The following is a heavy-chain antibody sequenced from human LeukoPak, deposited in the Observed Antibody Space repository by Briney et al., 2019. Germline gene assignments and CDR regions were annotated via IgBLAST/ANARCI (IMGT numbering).Heavy chain of an antibody. CDR1: GFTFSSYG. J-gene: IGHJ4*02. CDR3: AKSKGDTFDY. Sequence: GGTLRLSCAASGFTFSSYGMSWVRQAPGKGLEWVSAISGSGGSTYYADSVKGRFTISRDNSKNTLYLQMNSLRAEDTAVYYCAKSKGDTFDYWGQGTLVTVSS. CDR2: ISGSGGST. D-gene: IGHD1-26*01. V-gene: IGHV3-23*01.